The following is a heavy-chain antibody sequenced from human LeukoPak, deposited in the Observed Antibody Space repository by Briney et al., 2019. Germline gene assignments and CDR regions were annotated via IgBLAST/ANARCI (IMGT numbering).Heavy chain of an antibody. V-gene: IGHV3-74*01. Sequence: PGGSLRLSCAASGFTFSSYWMHWVRQAPGKGLVCVSRITSDGSSTSYADSVRGRFTISRDNAKNTVYLQMNSLRPEDTAVYYCVRDLTGAVFDFWGQGTLVTVSS. J-gene: IGHJ4*02. CDR2: ITSDGSST. CDR1: GFTFSSYW. CDR3: VRDLTGAVFDF. D-gene: IGHD1-26*01.